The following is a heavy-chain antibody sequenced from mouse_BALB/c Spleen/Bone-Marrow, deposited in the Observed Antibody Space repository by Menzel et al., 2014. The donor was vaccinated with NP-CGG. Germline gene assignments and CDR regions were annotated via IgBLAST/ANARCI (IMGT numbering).Heavy chain of an antibody. Sequence: EVQLVESGGGLVQPGGSMKLSCVASGFTFSNYWMNWVRQSPEKGLEWVAEIRLKSNNYATHYAESVKGRFTISRDDSTISVYLQMNHLGAEDTGIYYCTRRGNYFYFDYWGQGTTLTVSS. CDR1: GFTFSNYW. CDR2: IRLKSNNYAT. CDR3: TRRGNYFYFDY. D-gene: IGHD2-1*01. J-gene: IGHJ2*01. V-gene: IGHV6-6*02.